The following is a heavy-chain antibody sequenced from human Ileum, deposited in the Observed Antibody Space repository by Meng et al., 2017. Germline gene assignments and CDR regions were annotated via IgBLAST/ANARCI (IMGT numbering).Heavy chain of an antibody. Sequence: QVQLQESGPGLVKPSGTLSLTCAVSSVSISLSIWLSWVRQPPEKGLEWIGEIHHSRTTNYSPSLKSRLTISVDKSKNQFSLKLQSVTAADTAVYFCARGVVSGSHYNTYWGQVILVTVSS. V-gene: IGHV4-4*02. J-gene: IGHJ4*02. D-gene: IGHD3-10*01. CDR3: ARGVVSGSHYNTY. CDR2: IHHSRTT. CDR1: SVSISLSIW.